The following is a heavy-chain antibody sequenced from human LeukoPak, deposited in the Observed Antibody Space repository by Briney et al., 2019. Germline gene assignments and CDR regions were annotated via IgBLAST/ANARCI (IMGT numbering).Heavy chain of an antibody. V-gene: IGHV3-7*01. Sequence: GGSLRLSCAASGFTFSSHWMTWIRQAPGKGLEWVASIKKDVGEKFYVDSVKGRFTISRDNAKNSLYLHMNSLRVEDTAVYYCARGAHTVNDMGRGWFDPWGQGTLVTVSS. CDR3: ARGAHTVNDMGRGWFDP. D-gene: IGHD3-10*01. CDR2: IKKDVGEK. J-gene: IGHJ5*02. CDR1: GFTFSSHW.